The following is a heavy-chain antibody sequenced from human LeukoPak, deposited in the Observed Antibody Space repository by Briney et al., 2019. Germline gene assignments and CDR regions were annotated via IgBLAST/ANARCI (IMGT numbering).Heavy chain of an antibody. CDR3: ARVGAWYRSGWYYFDY. Sequence: PSETLSLTCTISGDSISSNYWSWIRQPPGKGLEWIGYIYYSGSTNYNPSLKSRVTISADTSNNQFSLKLNSVTAADTAVYYCARVGAWYRSGWYYFDYWGQGTLVTVSS. CDR1: GDSISSNY. V-gene: IGHV4-59*01. J-gene: IGHJ4*02. D-gene: IGHD6-19*01. CDR2: IYYSGST.